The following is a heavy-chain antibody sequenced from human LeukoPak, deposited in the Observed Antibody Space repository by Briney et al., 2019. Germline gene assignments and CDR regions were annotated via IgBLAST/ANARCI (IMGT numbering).Heavy chain of an antibody. J-gene: IGHJ4*02. CDR1: GGSIDNYF. D-gene: IGHD3-16*01. V-gene: IGHV4-59*01. CDR2: IYYSGNT. Sequence: PSETLSLTCTVSGGSIDNYFWSWIRQPPGKGLECIGYIYYSGNTNYNPSLKSRVTISVDTSKNQFSLRLSSVTAADTAVYYCARLRGAFDYWGQGTLVTVSS. CDR3: ARLRGAFDY.